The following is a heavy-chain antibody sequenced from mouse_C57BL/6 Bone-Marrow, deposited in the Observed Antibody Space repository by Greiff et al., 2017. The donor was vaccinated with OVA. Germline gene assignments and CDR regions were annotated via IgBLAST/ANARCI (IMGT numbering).Heavy chain of an antibody. CDR3: SRCYYYAMDY. CDR1: GYTFTDHT. CDR2: IYPRAGST. V-gene: IGHV1-78*01. D-gene: IGHD2-12*01. Sequence: QVQLKESDAELVKPGASVKISCKVSGYTFTDHTIHWMKQRPEQGLEWIGYIYPRAGSTKYNEKFKGKATLTADTSSSTAYMQLNSLTSVDSAVYFGSRCYYYAMDYWGQGTSVTVAS. J-gene: IGHJ4*01.